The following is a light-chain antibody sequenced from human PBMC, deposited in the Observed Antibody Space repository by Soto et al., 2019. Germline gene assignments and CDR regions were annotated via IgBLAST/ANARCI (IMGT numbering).Light chain of an antibody. CDR2: AAS. J-gene: IGKJ5*01. V-gene: IGKV1-39*01. CDR3: QQSYSTLIT. CDR1: QSIISY. Sequence: DIQMTQSPSSLSASVGDRVTITCRASQSIISYLNWYQQKPGKAPKLLIYAASSLQSGVPSRFSGSGSGTDFTLTISSLQPEDFAPYYCQQSYSTLITFGQGTRLEIK.